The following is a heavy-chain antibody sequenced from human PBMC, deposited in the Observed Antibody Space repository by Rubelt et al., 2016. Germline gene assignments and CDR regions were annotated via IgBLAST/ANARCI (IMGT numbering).Heavy chain of an antibody. D-gene: IGHD3-22*01. CDR2: IIPILGIA. J-gene: IGHJ3*02. V-gene: IGHV1-69*09. CDR3: ARDRLLDDSSGGDAFDI. Sequence: QVQLVQSGAEVKKPGSSVKVSCKASGGTFSSYAISWVRQAPGQGLEWMGRIIPILGIANYAQKFQGRVTITVDKSTSTAYMELSSLRSEDTAVYYCARDRLLDDSSGGDAFDIWGQGTMVTVSS. CDR1: GGTFSSYA.